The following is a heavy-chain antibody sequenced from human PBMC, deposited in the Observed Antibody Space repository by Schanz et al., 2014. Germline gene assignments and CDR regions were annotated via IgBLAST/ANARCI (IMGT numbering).Heavy chain of an antibody. CDR3: ARIGGSVFDY. J-gene: IGHJ4*02. CDR1: GFVFGDYY. CDR2: VSRSTPDI. D-gene: IGHD3-10*01. V-gene: IGHV3-11*03. Sequence: VQLLESGGGLVQPGGSLRLSCATSGFVFGDYYMTWIRQAPGKGLEWVSYVSRSTPDIYYADSVKGRFTMSRDNAKNSVFLQMNSLRAEDTAVYYCARIGGSVFDYWAQGTLVTVSS.